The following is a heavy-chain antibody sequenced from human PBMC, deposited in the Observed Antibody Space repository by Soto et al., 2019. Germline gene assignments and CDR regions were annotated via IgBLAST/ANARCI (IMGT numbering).Heavy chain of an antibody. D-gene: IGHD7-27*01. J-gene: IGHJ4*02. V-gene: IGHV1-8*01. CDR3: ARGPRNWGVDY. Sequence: GASVKVSCKAAAYTFTSYDINWVPQATGQDFEWMGWMNPSNGNTAYAQKFQGRVTMTRDTSKSTAFMELSSLTSEDTAVYYCARGPRNWGVDYWGQGTLVTVSS. CDR2: MNPSNGNT. CDR1: AYTFTSYD.